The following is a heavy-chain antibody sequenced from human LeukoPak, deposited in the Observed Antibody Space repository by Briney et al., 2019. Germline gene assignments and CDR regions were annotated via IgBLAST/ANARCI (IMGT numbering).Heavy chain of an antibody. V-gene: IGHV3-48*04. CDR1: GFTFSTYS. CDR2: ISSSGSTI. D-gene: IGHD3-10*02. J-gene: IGHJ6*04. CDR3: AELGITMIGGV. Sequence: GGSLRLSCAASGFTFSTYSMNWVRQAPGKGLEWVSYISSSGSTIYYADSVKGRFTISRDNAKNSLYLQMSSLRAEDTAVYYCAELGITMIGGVWGKGTTVTISS.